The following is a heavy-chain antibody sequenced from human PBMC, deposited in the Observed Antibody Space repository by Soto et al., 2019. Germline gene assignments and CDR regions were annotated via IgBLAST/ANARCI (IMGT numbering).Heavy chain of an antibody. V-gene: IGHV1-18*01. CDR1: GYTFTSYG. Sequence: ASVKVSCKASGYTFTSYGITWVRQAPGQGLEWMGWISAYNGNTEYAQNLQGRVALTTDTSTSTAYMELRSLISDDTAVYYCARDRVAATSTSGFWGQGTLVTVSS. D-gene: IGHD6-13*01. CDR2: ISAYNGNT. CDR3: ARDRVAATSTSGF. J-gene: IGHJ4*02.